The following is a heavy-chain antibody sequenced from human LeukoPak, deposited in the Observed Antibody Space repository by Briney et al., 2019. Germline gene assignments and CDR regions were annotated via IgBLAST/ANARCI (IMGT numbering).Heavy chain of an antibody. Sequence: PSETLSLTCTVSGGSLSSSSYYWGWIRQPPGKGLEWIGCIYYTGSTYYNPSLKSRVTISVDTSKNQFSLKLSSVTAADTAVYYCARGGEGPVLRYFDWLSTDYYFDYWGQGTLVAVSS. J-gene: IGHJ4*02. V-gene: IGHV4-39*01. CDR1: GGSLSSSSYY. CDR2: IYYTGST. CDR3: ARGGEGPVLRYFDWLSTDYYFDY. D-gene: IGHD3-9*01.